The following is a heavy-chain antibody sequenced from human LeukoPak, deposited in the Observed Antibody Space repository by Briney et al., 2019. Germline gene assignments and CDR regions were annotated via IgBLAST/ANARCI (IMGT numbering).Heavy chain of an antibody. Sequence: SETLSLTCAVYGGSFSGYYWSWIRQPPGKGLEWIGEINHSGSTNYNPSLKSRVTISVDTSKNQFSLKLSSVTAADTAVYYCARGRGYDYVWGSYRYTIPFDYWGQGTLVTVSS. CDR1: GGSFSGYY. D-gene: IGHD3-16*02. CDR3: ARGRGYDYVWGSYRYTIPFDY. V-gene: IGHV4-34*01. J-gene: IGHJ4*02. CDR2: INHSGST.